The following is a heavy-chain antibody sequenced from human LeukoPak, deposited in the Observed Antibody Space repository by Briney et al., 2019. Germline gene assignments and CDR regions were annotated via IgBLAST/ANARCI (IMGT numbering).Heavy chain of an antibody. CDR1: GYTFTSYA. CDR2: IIPILGIA. J-gene: IGHJ4*02. CDR3: AREFGSSWYFDY. Sequence: ASVKVSCKASGYTFTSYAISWVRQAPGQGLEWMGRIIPILGIANYAQKFQGRVTITADKSTSTAYMELSSLRSEDTAVYYCAREFGSSWYFDYWGQGTLVTVSS. V-gene: IGHV1-69*04. D-gene: IGHD6-13*01.